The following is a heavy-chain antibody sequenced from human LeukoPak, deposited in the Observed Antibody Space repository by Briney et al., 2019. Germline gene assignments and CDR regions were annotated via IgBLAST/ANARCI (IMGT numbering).Heavy chain of an antibody. J-gene: IGHJ6*03. CDR2: INHRGST. CDR3: ARGPDSSGYYYTYYYYLDV. CDR1: GGSFRGYY. D-gene: IGHD3-22*01. Sequence: PSETLSLTCAVYGGSFRGYYWSWIRQPPGKGLEWIGEINHRGSTNYNSSLKSRVTISVDTSKNQISLKLSSVTAADTAVYYCARGPDSSGYYYTYYYYLDVWGKGTTVTVSS. V-gene: IGHV4-34*01.